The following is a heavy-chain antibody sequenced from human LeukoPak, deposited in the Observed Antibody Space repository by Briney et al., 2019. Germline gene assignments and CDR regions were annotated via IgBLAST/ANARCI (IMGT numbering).Heavy chain of an antibody. Sequence: PGGSLRLSCAASGFTFSSYSMNWVRQAPGKGLEWVSSISSSSSYIYYADSVKGRFTISRDNAKNSLYLQMNSLRAEDTAVYYCARDGYYYDSSGYYLDYWGQGTLVAVSS. D-gene: IGHD3-22*01. CDR1: GFTFSSYS. CDR3: ARDGYYYDSSGYYLDY. J-gene: IGHJ4*02. V-gene: IGHV3-21*01. CDR2: ISSSSSYI.